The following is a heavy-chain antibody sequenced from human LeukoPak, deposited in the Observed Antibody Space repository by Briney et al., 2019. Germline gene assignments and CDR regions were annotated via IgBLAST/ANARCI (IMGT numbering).Heavy chain of an antibody. CDR1: GYTFTGYY. CDR3: ARAGLRQQLAHFDY. CDR2: INPNSGGT. V-gene: IGHV1-2*06. J-gene: IGHJ4*02. Sequence: GASVKVSCKASGYTFTGYYIHWVRQAPGQGLEWMGRINPNSGGTNYAQKFQGRVTMTRDTSISTAYMELSRLRSDDTAVYYCARAGLRQQLAHFDYWGQGTLVTVSS. D-gene: IGHD6-6*01.